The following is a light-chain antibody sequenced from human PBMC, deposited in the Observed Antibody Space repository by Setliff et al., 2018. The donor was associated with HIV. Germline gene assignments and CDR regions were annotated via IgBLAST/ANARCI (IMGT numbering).Light chain of an antibody. V-gene: IGLV3-21*04. CDR3: HVWDGSGDSPI. Sequence: SYELTQPPSVSVAPGKTARTTWGGDKIGSKSVNWYQQKPGQAPVLVIYYDNDRPSGIPERFSGANSGNTATLTISRVEAGDDADYYCHVWDGSGDSPIFGGGTKVTVL. CDR2: YDN. J-gene: IGLJ2*01. CDR1: KIGSKS.